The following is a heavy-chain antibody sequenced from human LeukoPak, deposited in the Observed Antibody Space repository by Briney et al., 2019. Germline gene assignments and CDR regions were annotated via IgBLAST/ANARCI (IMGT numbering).Heavy chain of an antibody. CDR2: IYHSGST. J-gene: IGHJ4*02. CDR1: GGSISSGGYS. V-gene: IGHV4-30-2*01. Sequence: PSQTLSLTCAVSGGSISSGGYSWSWIRQPPGKGLEWIGYIYHSGSTYYNPSLKSRVTISVGRSKNQFSLKLSSVTAADTAVYYCAREGGDRQIDYWGQGTLVTVSS. D-gene: IGHD3-16*01. CDR3: AREGGDRQIDY.